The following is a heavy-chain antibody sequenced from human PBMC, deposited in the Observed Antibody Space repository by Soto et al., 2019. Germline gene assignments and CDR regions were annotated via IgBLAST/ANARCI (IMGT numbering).Heavy chain of an antibody. CDR3: ARDVVITVGGVIAEYNWFDS. J-gene: IGHJ5*01. D-gene: IGHD3-16*02. Sequence: QVQLVQSGAEVKKPGSSVKVSCKASGGTFSSYAISWVRQAPGQGLEWIGGIIPIFGTANYAQKFQGRVTITADETTSTAYMELSSLRSEDTAVYYCARDVVITVGGVIAEYNWFDSWGQGTLVTVSS. V-gene: IGHV1-69*01. CDR2: IIPIFGTA. CDR1: GGTFSSYA.